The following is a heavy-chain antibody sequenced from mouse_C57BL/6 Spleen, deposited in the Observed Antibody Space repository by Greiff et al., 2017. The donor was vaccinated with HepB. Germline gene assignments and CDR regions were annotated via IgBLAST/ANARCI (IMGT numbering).Heavy chain of an antibody. CDR2: IHPSDSDT. Sequence: QVQLKQPGAELVKPGASVKVSCKASGYTFTSYWMHWVKQRPGQGLEWIGRIHPSDSDTNYNQKFKGKATLTVDKSSSTAYMQLSSLTSEDSAVYYCAIRLVYYYGSSPAWFAYWGQGTLVTVSA. D-gene: IGHD1-1*01. CDR1: GYTFTSYW. CDR3: AIRLVYYYGSSPAWFAY. V-gene: IGHV1-74*01. J-gene: IGHJ3*01.